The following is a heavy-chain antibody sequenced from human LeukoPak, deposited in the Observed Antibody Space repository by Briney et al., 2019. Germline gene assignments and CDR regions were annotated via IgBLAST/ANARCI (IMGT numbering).Heavy chain of an antibody. D-gene: IGHD2-2*01. CDR1: GGSISSSSYY. V-gene: IGHV4-39*07. J-gene: IGHJ5*02. Sequence: PSETLPLTCTVSGGSISSSSYYWGWIRQPPGKGLEWIGSIYYSGSTYYNPSLKSRVTISVDTSKNQFSLTLSSVTAADTAVYYCARDRGTGYCSSTSCFNWFDPWGQGTLVTVSS. CDR2: IYYSGST. CDR3: ARDRGTGYCSSTSCFNWFDP.